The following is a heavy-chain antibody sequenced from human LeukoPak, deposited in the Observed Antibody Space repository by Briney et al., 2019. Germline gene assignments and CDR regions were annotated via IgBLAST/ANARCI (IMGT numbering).Heavy chain of an antibody. D-gene: IGHD2-21*02. J-gene: IGHJ6*02. V-gene: IGHV3-21*01. CDR3: ARDLRVTHYYYGMDV. Sequence: GGSLRLSCAASGFTFSSYWMSWVRQAPGKGLEWVSSISSSSSYIYYADSVKGRFTISRDNAKNSLYLQMNSLRAEDTAVYYCARDLRVTHYYYGMDVWGQGTTVTVSS. CDR1: GFTFSSYW. CDR2: ISSSSSYI.